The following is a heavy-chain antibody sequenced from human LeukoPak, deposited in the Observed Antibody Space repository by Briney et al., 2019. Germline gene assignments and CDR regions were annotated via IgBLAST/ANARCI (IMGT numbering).Heavy chain of an antibody. CDR3: ARARPRPIDFDC. Sequence: GGSLRLSCSGFGFTFRSFWMGWVRQAPGKGLEWVANIKFDGTATNYVDSVRGRFTISRDNAKNSVHLQMNTLRAEDTAIYYCARARPRPIDFDCWGQGTLVTVSS. J-gene: IGHJ4*02. CDR1: GFTFRSFW. D-gene: IGHD1-14*01. V-gene: IGHV3-7*03. CDR2: IKFDGTAT.